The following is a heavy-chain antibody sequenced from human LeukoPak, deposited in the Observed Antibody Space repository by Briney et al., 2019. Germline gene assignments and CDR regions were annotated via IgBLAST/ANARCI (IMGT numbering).Heavy chain of an antibody. CDR1: GYTFTGYY. CDR2: INPNSGGT. CDR3: ASVGLELFYAFDI. V-gene: IGHV1-2*04. Sequence: ASVKVSCKASGYTFTGYYMHWVRQAPGQGLEWMGWINPNSGGTNYAQKFQGWVTMTRDTSISTAYMELSRLRSDDTAVYYCASVGLELFYAFDIWGQGTMVTVSS. D-gene: IGHD1-7*01. J-gene: IGHJ3*02.